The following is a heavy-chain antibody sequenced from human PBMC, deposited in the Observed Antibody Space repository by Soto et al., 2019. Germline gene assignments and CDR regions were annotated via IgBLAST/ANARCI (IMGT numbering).Heavy chain of an antibody. J-gene: IGHJ4*02. V-gene: IGHV3-11*01. CDR1: GFIFSDYH. Sequence: QVQLVESGGGLVKPGGSLRVSCAASGFIFSDYHMTWIRQAPGKGLECVSYITSGGTIIYSADSVKGRFTISRDNAKNSLYLQMNSVRAEDTAVYYCARDGGSYYGLLWGQGTPVTVSS. D-gene: IGHD1-26*01. CDR3: ARDGGSYYGLL. CDR2: ITSGGTII.